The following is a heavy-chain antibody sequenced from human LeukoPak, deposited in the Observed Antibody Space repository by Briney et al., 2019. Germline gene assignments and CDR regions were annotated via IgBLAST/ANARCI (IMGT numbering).Heavy chain of an antibody. V-gene: IGHV1-18*01. CDR2: SSVYNGNT. CDR1: GYTFTSYG. CDR3: ARDGRLTYYYGSGSYATPPFDAFDI. J-gene: IGHJ3*02. Sequence: ASVKVSCKASGYTFTSYGISCVRQAPGQGLEGMGWSSVYNGNTNYAQKLQGRFTMTTDTSTSTAYMELRSLRSDDTAVYSCARDGRLTYYYGSGSYATPPFDAFDIWGQGTMVTVSS. D-gene: IGHD3-10*01.